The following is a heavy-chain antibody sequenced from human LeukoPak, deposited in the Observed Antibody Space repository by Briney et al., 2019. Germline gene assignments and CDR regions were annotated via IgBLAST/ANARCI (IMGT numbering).Heavy chain of an antibody. CDR3: VRDQGDRTGSL. Sequence: QTGGSLRLSCVASGFNLGDFWVNWLRQAPGKVLEWVANMNQDGRQTNYLDSVKGRFTISRDNARNSVYLQMDSLRDEDTSLYYCVRDQGDRTGSLWGQGTLVTVST. CDR2: MNQDGRQT. V-gene: IGHV3-7*01. J-gene: IGHJ4*02. D-gene: IGHD2-15*01. CDR1: GFNLGDFW.